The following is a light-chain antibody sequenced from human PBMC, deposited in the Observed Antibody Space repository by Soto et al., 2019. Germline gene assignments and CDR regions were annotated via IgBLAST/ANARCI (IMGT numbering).Light chain of an antibody. Sequence: EIVLTQSPATLSLSPGERATLSCRASQSVSSYLAWYQQKPGQAPRLLIYDASNRATGIPARFSGSGSGTDFTLTISRIEPEDFAVYYCQQRSNWPPITFGQGTRLEI. CDR1: QSVSSY. J-gene: IGKJ5*01. CDR3: QQRSNWPPIT. CDR2: DAS. V-gene: IGKV3-11*01.